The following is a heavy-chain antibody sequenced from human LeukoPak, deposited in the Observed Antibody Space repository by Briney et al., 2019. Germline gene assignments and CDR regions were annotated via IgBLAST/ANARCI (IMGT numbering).Heavy chain of an antibody. CDR3: ARRNYYYDYMDV. V-gene: IGHV1-69*13. J-gene: IGHJ6*03. Sequence: ASVKVSCKASGGTFSSYAISWVRQAPGQGLEWMGGIIPIFGTANYAQKFQGRVTITADESTSTAYMELSSLRSEDTAVYYCARRNYYYDYMDVWGKGTTVTISS. CDR2: IIPIFGTA. CDR1: GGTFSSYA.